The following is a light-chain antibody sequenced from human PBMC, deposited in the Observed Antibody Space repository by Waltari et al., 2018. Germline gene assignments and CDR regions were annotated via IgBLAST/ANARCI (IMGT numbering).Light chain of an antibody. CDR3: QQYNNSPPVT. CDR2: GAS. J-gene: IGKJ5*01. CDR1: HSGSSN. V-gene: IGKV3-15*01. Sequence: EIVMSQSPATLLASPGERATLLCRARHSGSSNLAGYQQKPGQAPRLLIYGASSSATGIPARYSCSGSGTELTLTISRLRSKDFAVYYCQQYNNSPPVTLGQGTRLAIK.